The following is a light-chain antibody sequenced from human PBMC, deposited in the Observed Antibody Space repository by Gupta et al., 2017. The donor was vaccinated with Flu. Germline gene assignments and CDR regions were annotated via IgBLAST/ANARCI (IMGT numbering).Light chain of an antibody. CDR3: QQRSNGHPKDT. V-gene: IGKV3-11*01. Sequence: EIVFTQSPATLSLSPGERATLSCRASQSVSSYLAWYQQKPGQAPRLLIYDASNRATGIPARFSGSGSGTDFTLTISSLEPEDFAVYYCQQRSNGHPKDTFGQGTKVEIK. CDR2: DAS. CDR1: QSVSSY. J-gene: IGKJ2*01.